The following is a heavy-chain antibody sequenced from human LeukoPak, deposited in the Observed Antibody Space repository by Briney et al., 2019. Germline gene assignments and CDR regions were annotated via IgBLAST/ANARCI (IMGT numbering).Heavy chain of an antibody. CDR3: ARDYSQIAPGDYYYYYGMDV. J-gene: IGHJ6*02. CDR2: IYYTGST. D-gene: IGHD2-21*01. Sequence: SETLSLTCTVSGGSVSNGNYYWSWLRQPPGKALEWIGYIYYTGSTYYNPSLKSRVTISVDTSKNQFSLKLSSVTAADTAVYYCARDYSQIAPGDYYYYYGMDVWGQGTTVTVSS. CDR1: GGSVSNGNYY. V-gene: IGHV4-61*01.